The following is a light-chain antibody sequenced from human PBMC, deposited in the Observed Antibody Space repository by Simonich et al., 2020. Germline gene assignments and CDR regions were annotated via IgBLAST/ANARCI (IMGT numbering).Light chain of an antibody. CDR1: QRISSW. CDR2: KAS. J-gene: IGKJ1*01. CDR3: QQYNSYSRT. V-gene: IGKV1-5*03. Sequence: DIHMTQSPSTLSASVGDRVTITCRASQRISSWLAWYQQKPGKAPKLLFYKASSLESGVPSRFSGSGSVTEFTITISSLQPDDFATYYCQQYNSYSRTFGQGTKVEIK.